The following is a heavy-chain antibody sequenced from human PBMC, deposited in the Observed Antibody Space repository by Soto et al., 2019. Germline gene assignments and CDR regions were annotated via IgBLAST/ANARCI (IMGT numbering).Heavy chain of an antibody. CDR1: GGSISSGGYY. J-gene: IGHJ5*02. D-gene: IGHD2-15*01. Sequence: SETLSLTCTVSGGSISSGGYYWSWIRQHPGKGLEWIGYIYYSGSTYYNPSLKSRVAISVDTSKNQFSLKLSSVTAADTAVYYCARGNPDPYCSGGSCSFNWFDPWGQGTLVTV. CDR2: IYYSGST. V-gene: IGHV4-31*03. CDR3: ARGNPDPYCSGGSCSFNWFDP.